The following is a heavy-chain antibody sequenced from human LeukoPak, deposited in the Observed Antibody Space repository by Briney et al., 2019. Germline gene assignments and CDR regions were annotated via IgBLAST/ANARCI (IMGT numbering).Heavy chain of an antibody. CDR3: ARIGYRSSSFDY. J-gene: IGHJ4*02. V-gene: IGHV3-7*01. CDR2: IKQDGSEI. D-gene: IGHD6-6*01. CDR1: GFTFRNYW. Sequence: PRGSLRLSCAASGFTFRNYWMSWVRQAPGKGLEWVANIKQDGSEIHSVDSVKGRLTISRDNAKNSVYLQMNSLRAEDTAVYYCARIGYRSSSFDYWGQGTLVTVSS.